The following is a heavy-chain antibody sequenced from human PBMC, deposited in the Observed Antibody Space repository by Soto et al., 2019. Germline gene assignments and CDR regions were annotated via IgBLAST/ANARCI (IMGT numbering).Heavy chain of an antibody. CDR2: ISGSGGST. Sequence: GSLLRACAASGFTFSIYAMSWVRQAPGKGLEWVSAISGSGGSTYYADSVKGRFTISRDNSKNTLYLQMNSLRAEDTAVYYCVRVDTAMVDYWGQGTLVTVSS. J-gene: IGHJ4*02. D-gene: IGHD5-18*01. V-gene: IGHV3-23*01. CDR1: GFTFSIYA. CDR3: VRVDTAMVDY.